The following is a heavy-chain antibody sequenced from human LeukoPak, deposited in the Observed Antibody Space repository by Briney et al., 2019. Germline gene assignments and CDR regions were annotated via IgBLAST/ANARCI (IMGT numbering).Heavy chain of an antibody. CDR2: ISHGGIHE. V-gene: IGHV3-30*18. D-gene: IGHD1-1*01. Sequence: GGSLRLSCAASGFTFSNFGMHWVRQAPGKGLEWVAVISHGGIHEYFADSVKGRFSISRDNSNNTLYLQMNRLREEDTAVYYCAKSQFSSTATTRFDSWGQGTLVTVSS. CDR3: AKSQFSSTATTRFDS. J-gene: IGHJ4*02. CDR1: GFTFSNFG.